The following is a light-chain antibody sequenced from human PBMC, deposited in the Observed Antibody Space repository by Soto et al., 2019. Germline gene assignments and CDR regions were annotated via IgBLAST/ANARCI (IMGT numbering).Light chain of an antibody. CDR1: QSVSSSY. Sequence: EIVLTQSPGTLSLSPGERATLSCRASQSVSSSYLAWYQQKPGQAPRLLIYGASSRATGIPDRFSGSGSGTDFTLTISSLEPEDFAVYYCQQYGSSFTWTFGQGTKVEIK. J-gene: IGKJ1*01. V-gene: IGKV3-20*01. CDR3: QQYGSSFTWT. CDR2: GAS.